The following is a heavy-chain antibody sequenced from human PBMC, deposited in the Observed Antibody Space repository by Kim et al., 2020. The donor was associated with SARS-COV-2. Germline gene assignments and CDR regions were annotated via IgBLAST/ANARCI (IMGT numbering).Heavy chain of an antibody. Sequence: SVKVSCKASGGTFSSYAISWVRQAPGQGLEWMGGIIPIFGTANYAQKFQGRVTITADESTSTAYMELSSLRSEDTAVYYCARGHLPGYSSSWYVGWGQGTLVTVSS. D-gene: IGHD6-13*01. CDR2: IIPIFGTA. V-gene: IGHV1-69*13. J-gene: IGHJ4*02. CDR1: GGTFSSYA. CDR3: ARGHLPGYSSSWYVG.